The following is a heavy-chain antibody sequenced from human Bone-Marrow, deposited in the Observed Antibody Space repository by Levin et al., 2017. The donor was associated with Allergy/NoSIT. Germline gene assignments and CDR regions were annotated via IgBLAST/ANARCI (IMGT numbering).Heavy chain of an antibody. CDR3: ARVRYYGSGSGGYLDH. Sequence: SETLSLTCTVSGASISSYYWSWIRQPPGKGLEWIGYTYYRGSINHNPSLKSRVTISVDTSKNQFSLKLSSVTAADTAMYYCARVRYYGSGSGGYLDHWGQGTLVTVSS. D-gene: IGHD3-10*01. CDR1: GASISSYY. V-gene: IGHV4-59*01. CDR2: TYYRGSI. J-gene: IGHJ4*02.